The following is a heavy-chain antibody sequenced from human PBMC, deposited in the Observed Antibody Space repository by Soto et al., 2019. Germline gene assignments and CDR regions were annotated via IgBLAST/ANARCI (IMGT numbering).Heavy chain of an antibody. J-gene: IGHJ6*02. Sequence: PGGSLRLSCAASGFNSDDYAMHWVRQAPGKGLEWVSSITWNSGSIAYADSVKGRFSISRDNAKNSLFLQVNSLRAEDTALYYCARILYPNAMDVWGRGTTVTVSS. D-gene: IGHD2-15*01. CDR3: ARILYPNAMDV. CDR1: GFNSDDYA. CDR2: ITWNSGSI. V-gene: IGHV3-9*02.